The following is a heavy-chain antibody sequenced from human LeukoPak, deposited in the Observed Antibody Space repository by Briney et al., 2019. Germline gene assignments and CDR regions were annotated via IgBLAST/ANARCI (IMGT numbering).Heavy chain of an antibody. CDR1: GFTFSSYA. CDR2: ISGSGGST. D-gene: IGHD3-9*01. CDR3: AKAPRILTGQEWSCYYYMDL. V-gene: IGHV3-23*01. J-gene: IGHJ6*03. Sequence: PGGSLRLPCTPSGFTFSSYAMGWVRQAPGKGLEWVSAISGSGGSTYYADSVKGRFTISRDNSKNTLYLQMNSQRAEDTAVYYSAKAPRILTGQEWSCYYYMDLWGKGTTVTVSS.